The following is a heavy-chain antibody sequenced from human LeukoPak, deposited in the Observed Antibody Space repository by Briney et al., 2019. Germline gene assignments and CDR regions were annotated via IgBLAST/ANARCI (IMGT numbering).Heavy chain of an antibody. V-gene: IGHV4-39*01. CDR2: IYYTGNT. CDR3: ARLSSSWILDY. Sequence: SETLSLTCPVSGGSISSSPYSWGWARQPPGKGLEWIGTIYYTGNTYYNPSLKSRVTISIDTSKNQFSLKLTSVTAADTAVYYCARLSSSWILDYWGQGTLVTVSS. J-gene: IGHJ4*02. D-gene: IGHD6-13*01. CDR1: GGSISSSPYS.